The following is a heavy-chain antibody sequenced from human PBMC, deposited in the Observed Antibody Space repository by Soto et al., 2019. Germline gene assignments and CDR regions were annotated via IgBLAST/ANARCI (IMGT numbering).Heavy chain of an antibody. CDR2: ISYDGGNK. D-gene: IGHD4-4*01. J-gene: IGHJ6*02. CDR3: AKDMGTVTTFFYYYYGMDV. Sequence: GGSLRLSCAASGFTFSSYGMHGVRQAPGKGLEWVAVISYDGGNKYYADSVKGRLTISRENSKNTLYLQMNSLRAEDTAVYYCAKDMGTVTTFFYYYYGMDVWGQGTTVTVSS. CDR1: GFTFSSYG. V-gene: IGHV3-30*18.